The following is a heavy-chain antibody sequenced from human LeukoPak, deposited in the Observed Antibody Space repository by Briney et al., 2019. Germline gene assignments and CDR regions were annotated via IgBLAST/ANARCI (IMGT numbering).Heavy chain of an antibody. J-gene: IGHJ4*02. D-gene: IGHD3-10*01. CDR2: INHSGST. CDR1: GGSLSGYY. CDR3: PRGGGDLDY. Sequence: SETLSLTCAVYGGSLSGYYWSWIRQPPGKGLEWIGEINHSGSTNYNPSLKSRVTISVDTSKNQFSLKLSSVTAADTAVYYCPRGGGDLDYWGQGTLVAVSS. V-gene: IGHV4-34*01.